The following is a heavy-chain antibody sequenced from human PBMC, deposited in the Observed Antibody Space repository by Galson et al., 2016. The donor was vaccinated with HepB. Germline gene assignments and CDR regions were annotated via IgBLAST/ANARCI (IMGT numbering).Heavy chain of an antibody. D-gene: IGHD6-13*01. J-gene: IGHJ6*03. Sequence: SLRLSCAASEFTFSKYAMTWVRQAPGKGLQWVSAISGSGSTTYYADSVKGRFTISRDNSNNTLYLQMSSRQAEDPAVYYCAKGSLSAGYSYYMDVWGKGTTVTVSS. CDR2: ISGSGSTT. CDR3: AKGSLSAGYSYYMDV. V-gene: IGHV3-23*01. CDR1: EFTFSKYA.